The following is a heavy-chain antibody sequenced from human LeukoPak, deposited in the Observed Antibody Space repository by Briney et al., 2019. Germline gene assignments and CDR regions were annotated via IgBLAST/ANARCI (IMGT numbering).Heavy chain of an antibody. D-gene: IGHD3-10*01. Sequence: GGSLRLSCAASGFTFSGYSMHWVRQAPVKGLVWVSRINTDGSTTTYADSVKGRFTISRDNAKNTLYLQMSSLRAEDTAVYFCARNFYYGHDYWGQGTLVTVSS. CDR2: INTDGSTT. V-gene: IGHV3-74*01. CDR3: ARNFYYGHDY. J-gene: IGHJ4*02. CDR1: GFTFSGYS.